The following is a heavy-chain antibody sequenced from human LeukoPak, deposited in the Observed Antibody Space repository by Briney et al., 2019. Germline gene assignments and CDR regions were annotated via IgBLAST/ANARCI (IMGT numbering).Heavy chain of an antibody. Sequence: PGGSLRLSCAASGFTFSSYSMNWVRQAPGKGLEWVSSISSSSSYIYYADSVKGRFTNSRDNAKNSLYLQMNSLRAEDTAVYYCARVSSSSWTRGDWFDPWGQGTLVTVSS. CDR1: GFTFSSYS. CDR3: ARVSSSSWTRGDWFDP. V-gene: IGHV3-21*01. J-gene: IGHJ5*02. CDR2: ISSSSSYI. D-gene: IGHD6-13*01.